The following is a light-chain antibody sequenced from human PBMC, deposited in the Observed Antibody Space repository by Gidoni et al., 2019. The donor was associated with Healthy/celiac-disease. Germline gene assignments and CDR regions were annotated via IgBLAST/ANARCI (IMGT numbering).Light chain of an antibody. V-gene: IGLV2-23*01. J-gene: IGLJ1*01. CDR1: SSDVGSYNL. CDR3: CSYAGSITPYV. Sequence: APTQPASVYGSPGQSITLSCTGTSSDVGSYNLVSWYQLHPGKAPKLMIYAGSKRPSGVSKRFSGSKSGNTSSLTIAVLQAKDVADYYCCSYAGSITPYVFGTGTKVTVL. CDR2: AGS.